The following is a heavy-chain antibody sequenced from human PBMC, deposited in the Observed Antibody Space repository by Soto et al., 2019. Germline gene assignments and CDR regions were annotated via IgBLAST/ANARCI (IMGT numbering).Heavy chain of an antibody. CDR2: IYYSGST. V-gene: IGHV4-39*07. CDR3: ARDGGADYGDSNRDNWFDP. J-gene: IGHJ5*02. CDR1: GGSISSSSYY. Sequence: SETLSLTCTVSGGSISSSSYYWGWIRQPPGKGLEWIGSIYYSGSTYYNPSLKSRVTISVDTSKNQFSLKLSSVTAVDTAVYYCARDGGADYGDSNRDNWFDPWGQGTLVTVSS. D-gene: IGHD4-17*01.